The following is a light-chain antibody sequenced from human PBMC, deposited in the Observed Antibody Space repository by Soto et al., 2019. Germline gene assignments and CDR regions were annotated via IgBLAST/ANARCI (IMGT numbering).Light chain of an antibody. V-gene: IGKV1-5*01. CDR3: QQYNSYS. CDR2: HAS. J-gene: IGKJ1*01. CDR1: QSISNW. Sequence: DIQITQSPSTLPASVGDRVTITCRASQSISNWLACYQQKPGTAPKVLIYHASNLQSGVPSRFSGSGSGTEFSRTISSLQPDDFATYYWQQYNSYSFGQGTKVEIK.